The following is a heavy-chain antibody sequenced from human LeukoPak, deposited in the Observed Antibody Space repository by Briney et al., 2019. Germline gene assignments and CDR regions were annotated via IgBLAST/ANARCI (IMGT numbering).Heavy chain of an antibody. V-gene: IGHV4-59*08. J-gene: IGHJ4*02. CDR2: IYYSGST. CDR1: CGSISSYY. CDR3: ARIEINDFWSGYLPQ. Sequence: SETLSLTCTVSCGSISSYYWSWIRLPPGKGLGWIGYIYYSGSTNYNPSLKSRVTISVDTSKNQFFLKLSAVTAADTAVYYCARIEINDFWSGYLPQWGQGPRVTVSA. D-gene: IGHD3-3*01.